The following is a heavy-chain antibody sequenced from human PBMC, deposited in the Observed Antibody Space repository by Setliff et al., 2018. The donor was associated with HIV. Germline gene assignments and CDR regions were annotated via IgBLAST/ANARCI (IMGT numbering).Heavy chain of an antibody. CDR1: GGSISSGSYF. V-gene: IGHV4-61*02. CDR3: ARGSDTTGWSRYYYYMDV. J-gene: IGHJ6*03. D-gene: IGHD6-19*01. CDR2: IYTSGST. Sequence: SETLSLTCTVSGGSISSGSYFWTWIRQPAGKGLEWIGRIYTSGSTNYNPSLKSRVTMSVDTSKNQFSLKLSSVTAADTAVYYCARGSDTTGWSRYYYYMDVWGKGTTVTVSS.